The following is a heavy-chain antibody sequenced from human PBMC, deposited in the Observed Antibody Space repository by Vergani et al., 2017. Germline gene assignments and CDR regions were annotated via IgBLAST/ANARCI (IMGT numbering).Heavy chain of an antibody. J-gene: IGHJ3*02. Sequence: QVQLVQSGAEVKQPGASVQVSCKASGYTFTSYYMHWVRQAPGQGLEWMGIISPSGGSTSYAQKFQGRVTMNRDTSTSTVYVELSSLRSEDTAVYYCARGPIVVVNTGAFDIWGQGTMVTVSS. CDR1: GYTFTSYY. V-gene: IGHV1-46*03. CDR3: ARGPIVVVNTGAFDI. CDR2: ISPSGGST. D-gene: IGHD3-22*01.